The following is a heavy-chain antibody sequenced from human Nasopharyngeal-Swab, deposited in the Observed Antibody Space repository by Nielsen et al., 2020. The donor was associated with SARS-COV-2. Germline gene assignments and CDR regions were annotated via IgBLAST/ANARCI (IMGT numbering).Heavy chain of an antibody. CDR3: ARDSTYYYDSSGSDGAFGI. D-gene: IGHD3-22*01. J-gene: IGHJ3*02. Sequence: WVRQAPGQGLEWMGGIIPIFGTANYAQKFQGRVTITADKSTSTAYMELSSLRSEDTAVYYCARDSTYYYDSSGSDGAFGIWGQGTMVTVSS. V-gene: IGHV1-69*06. CDR2: IIPIFGTA.